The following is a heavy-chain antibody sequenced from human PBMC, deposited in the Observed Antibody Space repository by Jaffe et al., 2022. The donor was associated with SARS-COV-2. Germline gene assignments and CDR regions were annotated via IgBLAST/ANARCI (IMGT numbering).Heavy chain of an antibody. CDR2: IGTAGDT. Sequence: EVQLVESGGGLVQPGGSLRLSCAASGFTFSSYDMHWVRQATGKGLEWVSAIGTAGDTYYPGSVKGRFTISRENAKNSLYLQMNSLRAGDTAVYYCARGFRDEREYCSGGSCFYTSGELIGAIDYWGQGTLVTVSS. J-gene: IGHJ4*02. CDR1: GFTFSSYD. V-gene: IGHV3-13*01. CDR3: ARGFRDEREYCSGGSCFYTSGELIGAIDY. D-gene: IGHD2-15*01.